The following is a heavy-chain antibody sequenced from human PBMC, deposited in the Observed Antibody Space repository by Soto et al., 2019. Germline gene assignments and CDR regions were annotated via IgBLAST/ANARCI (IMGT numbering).Heavy chain of an antibody. CDR1: GFTFSSYA. D-gene: IGHD1-1*01. Sequence: EGSLRLSCAASGFTFSSYAMSWVRQAPGKGLEWVSAISGSGGSTYYADSVKGRFTISRDNSKNTLYLQMNSLRAEDTAVYYCAKDLQRHLGPFDYWGQGTLVTVSS. CDR2: ISGSGGST. CDR3: AKDLQRHLGPFDY. V-gene: IGHV3-23*01. J-gene: IGHJ4*02.